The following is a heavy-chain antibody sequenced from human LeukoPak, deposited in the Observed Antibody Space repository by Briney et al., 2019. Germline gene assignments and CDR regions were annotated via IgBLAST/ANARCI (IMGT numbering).Heavy chain of an antibody. V-gene: IGHV3-74*01. CDR1: GFTFSSYW. Sequence: GGSLRLSCAASGFTFSSYWMHWVRRAPGKGLVWVSRINSDGSSTSYADSVKGRFTISRDNAKNTLYLQMNSLRAEDTAVYYCAREVIVVVPAAINWFDPWGQGTLVTVSS. CDR2: INSDGSST. CDR3: AREVIVVVPAAINWFDP. J-gene: IGHJ5*02. D-gene: IGHD2-2*01.